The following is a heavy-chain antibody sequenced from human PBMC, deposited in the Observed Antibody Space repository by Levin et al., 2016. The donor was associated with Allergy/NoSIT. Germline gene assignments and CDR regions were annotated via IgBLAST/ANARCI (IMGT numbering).Heavy chain of an antibody. CDR2: IDYTGGA. J-gene: IGHJ2*01. Sequence: SETLSLTCTVSGGSISVSAYWGWIRQPPEKGLEWVGSIDYTGGAFYNPSLRSRVAISVDTSKNQFSLKLKSVTVADTAVYYCARQNPYPWYFDLWGRGALLTVSS. V-gene: IGHV4-39*01. CDR3: ARQNPYPWYFDL. CDR1: GGSISVSAY.